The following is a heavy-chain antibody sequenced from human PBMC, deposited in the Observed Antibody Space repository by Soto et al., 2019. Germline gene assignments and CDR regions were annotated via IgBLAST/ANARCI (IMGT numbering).Heavy chain of an antibody. CDR3: AKTNDVTIFGVVNDAFDI. J-gene: IGHJ3*02. D-gene: IGHD3-3*01. CDR2: ISGSGGST. Sequence: GGSLRLSCAASGFTFSSYAMSWVRQAPGKGLEWVSAISGSGGSTYYADSVKGRFTISRDNSKNTLHLQMNSLRAEDTAVYYCAKTNDVTIFGVVNDAFDIWGQGTMVTVSS. V-gene: IGHV3-23*01. CDR1: GFTFSSYA.